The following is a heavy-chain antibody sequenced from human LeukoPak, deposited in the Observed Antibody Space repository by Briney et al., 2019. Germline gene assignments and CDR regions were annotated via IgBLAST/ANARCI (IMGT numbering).Heavy chain of an antibody. CDR3: ANEIRPNDY. V-gene: IGHV3-53*01. Sequence: GGSLRLSCAASGFIVSGDFMSWVRQAPGKGLEWVSVIYSDGSTYYADSVKGRFTISRDNSKNTLYLQMNSLRAEDTAVYYCANEIRPNDYWGQGTQVTVSS. J-gene: IGHJ4*02. D-gene: IGHD4-17*01. CDR2: IYSDGST. CDR1: GFIVSGDF.